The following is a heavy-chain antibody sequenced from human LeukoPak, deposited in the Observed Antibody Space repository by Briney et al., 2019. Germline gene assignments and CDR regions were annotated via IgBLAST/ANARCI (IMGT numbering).Heavy chain of an antibody. V-gene: IGHV3-66*01. CDR3: ARLNFGDDY. D-gene: IGHD4-17*01. Sequence: GSLRLSCAASGFTVSSNYINWVRQAPGKGLEWVSLIYGSTSADYADSVKGRFTISRDTSMNTVYLQMNSLRAEDTAVYYCARLNFGDDYWGQGTLVTVSS. CDR2: IYGSTSA. J-gene: IGHJ4*02. CDR1: GFTVSSNY.